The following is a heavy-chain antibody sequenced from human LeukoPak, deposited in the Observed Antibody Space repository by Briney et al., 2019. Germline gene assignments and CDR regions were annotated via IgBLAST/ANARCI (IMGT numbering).Heavy chain of an antibody. CDR3: ASDFTY. D-gene: IGHD3-3*01. J-gene: IGHJ4*02. V-gene: IGHV4-34*01. CDR1: GGSFSGYY. Sequence: PSETLSLTCAVYGGSFSGYYWCWIRQPPGKGLEWIGEINHSGSTNYNPSLKSRVTISVDTSKNQFSLKLTSVTAADTAVYYCASDFTYWGQGTLVVVSA. CDR2: INHSGST.